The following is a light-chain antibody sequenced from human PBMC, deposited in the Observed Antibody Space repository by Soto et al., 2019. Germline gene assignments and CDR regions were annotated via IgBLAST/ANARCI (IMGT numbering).Light chain of an antibody. CDR1: QDISNS. Sequence: DIQMTQSPSAMSASVGDRVTITCRASQDISNSLAWLQQRPGKVPKRLIYPAPSLQSGVPSRFSGSRSGTEFTLTISSLQPEDFATYYCLQHKTFPSTFGQGTKVDIK. J-gene: IGKJ1*01. CDR2: PAP. V-gene: IGKV1-17*03. CDR3: LQHKTFPST.